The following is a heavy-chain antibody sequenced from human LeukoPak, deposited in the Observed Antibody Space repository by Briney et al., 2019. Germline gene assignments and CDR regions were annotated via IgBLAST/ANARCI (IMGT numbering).Heavy chain of an antibody. V-gene: IGHV3-74*01. Sequence: GGSLRRSCAASGFSLSGYWMHWVRQAPGKGLVWVSRTNRDDSDTSYADSVKGRFTISRDKAKSTLYLQMNSLRVEDTAVYYCARSANYFDTSGQDYWGQGTLVTVSS. CDR2: TNRDDSDT. D-gene: IGHD3-22*01. CDR1: GFSLSGYW. J-gene: IGHJ4*02. CDR3: ARSANYFDTSGQDY.